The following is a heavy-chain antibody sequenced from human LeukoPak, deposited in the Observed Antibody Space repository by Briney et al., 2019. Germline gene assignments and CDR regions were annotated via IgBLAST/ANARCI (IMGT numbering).Heavy chain of an antibody. J-gene: IGHJ4*02. CDR2: ISAYNGNT. V-gene: IGHV1-18*01. D-gene: IGHD3-10*01. Sequence: ASVKVSCKASGYTFTSYGISWVRQAPGQGLEWMGWISAYNGNTNYAQKLQGRVTMTTDTSTSTAYMELRSLRSDDTAVYYCAREPAGYGSGSYYRYSKRNFDYWGQGTLVTVSS. CDR3: AREPAGYGSGSYYRYSKRNFDY. CDR1: GYTFTSYG.